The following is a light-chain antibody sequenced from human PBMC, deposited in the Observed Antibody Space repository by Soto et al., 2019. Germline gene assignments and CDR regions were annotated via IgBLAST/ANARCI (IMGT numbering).Light chain of an antibody. V-gene: IGKV3-15*01. CDR1: QSVSSK. Sequence: EIVMTQSPATLSVSPGERATLSCRASQSVSSKLAWYQQKPGQAPRVLICGASTRATGIPARFNGTGSGTEFTLTISSLQSEDFAVYYCQHYNDWPPTWTFGQGTRVEIK. CDR2: GAS. CDR3: QHYNDWPPTWT. J-gene: IGKJ1*01.